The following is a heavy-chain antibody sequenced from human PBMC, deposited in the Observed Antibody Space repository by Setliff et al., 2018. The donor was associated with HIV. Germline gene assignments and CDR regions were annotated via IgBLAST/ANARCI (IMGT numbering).Heavy chain of an antibody. D-gene: IGHD3-16*01. J-gene: IGHJ6*03. CDR3: GRVGGAAEPYYYFMDV. V-gene: IGHV3-11*05. Sequence: GGSLRLSCAASGFTFSDYYMSWLRQAPGKGLEWVSYISGDTRIINYADSVKGRFTISRDNAKNSLYLQMDSLKTEDTAVYYCGRVGGAAEPYYYFMDVWGKGTTVTVSS. CDR2: ISGDTRII. CDR1: GFTFSDYY.